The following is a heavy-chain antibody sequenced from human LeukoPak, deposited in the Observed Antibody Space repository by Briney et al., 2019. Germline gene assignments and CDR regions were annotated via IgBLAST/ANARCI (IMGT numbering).Heavy chain of an antibody. J-gene: IGHJ5*02. V-gene: IGHV4-59*08. Sequence: PSETLSLTCAVSGGSISSYYWSWIRQPPGKGLEWIGYIYYSGSTNYNPSLKSRVTISVDTSKNQFSLKLSSVTAADTAVYYYARHGGNYYGSGSYNWFDPWGQGTLVTVSS. D-gene: IGHD3-10*01. CDR1: GGSISSYY. CDR2: IYYSGST. CDR3: ARHGGNYYGSGSYNWFDP.